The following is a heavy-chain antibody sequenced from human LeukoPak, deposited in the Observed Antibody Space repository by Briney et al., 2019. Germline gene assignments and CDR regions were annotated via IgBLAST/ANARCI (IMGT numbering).Heavy chain of an antibody. Sequence: SETLSLTCTVSGGSISSSSYYWGWIRQPPGKGLEWIGSIYYSGSTYYNPSLKSRVTISVDTSKNQFSLKLSSVTAADTAVYYCARQIWIVVVQNWFDPWGQGTLVTVSS. V-gene: IGHV4-39*01. CDR3: ARQIWIVVVQNWFDP. CDR1: GGSISSSSYY. D-gene: IGHD2-2*01. CDR2: IYYSGST. J-gene: IGHJ5*02.